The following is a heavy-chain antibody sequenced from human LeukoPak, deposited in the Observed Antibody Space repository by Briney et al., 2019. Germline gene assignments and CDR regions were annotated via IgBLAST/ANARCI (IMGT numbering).Heavy chain of an antibody. J-gene: IGHJ4*02. D-gene: IGHD3/OR15-3a*01. CDR2: IKQDGSEK. CDR1: GFTFSDYS. Sequence: GGSLRFSCAASGFTFSDYSMNWVRQAPGKGLEWVANIKQDGSEKYYVDPVRGRFTISRDNAKNLLYLQMSNLRAEDTSDYYCARDLGGPWTYWGQGTLVTVSS. CDR3: ARDLGGPWTY. V-gene: IGHV3-7*01.